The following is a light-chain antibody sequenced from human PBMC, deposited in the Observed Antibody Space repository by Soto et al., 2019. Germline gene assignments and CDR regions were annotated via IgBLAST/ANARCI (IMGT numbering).Light chain of an antibody. CDR2: SAS. J-gene: IGKJ2*01. CDR1: QGVRTN. Sequence: EMVVTQSPVTLSVSPGEIATRSCRASQGVRTNVAWYQQKPGQAPRLLIYSASTRAPGVPARVGGSGSGTEFTLTISNLQSEDFAVYYCQQYDAWPVAFGQGTKLEIK. V-gene: IGKV3-15*01. CDR3: QQYDAWPVA.